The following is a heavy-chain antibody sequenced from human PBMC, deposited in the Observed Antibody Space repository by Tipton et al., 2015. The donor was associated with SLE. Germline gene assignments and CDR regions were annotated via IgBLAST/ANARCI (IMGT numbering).Heavy chain of an antibody. CDR3: AKDRGAWSSGVDH. J-gene: IGHJ4*02. CDR2: ISWNSEHK. CDR1: GFTFDEFA. Sequence: RSLRLSCVTSGFTFDEFAMHWVRQAPGKGLEWVSSISWNSEHKAYADSVEGRFTISRDSAKNSVNLELNNLRREDTGFYYCAKDRGAWSSGVDHWGRGTLVTVSS. D-gene: IGHD2-15*01. V-gene: IGHV3-9*01.